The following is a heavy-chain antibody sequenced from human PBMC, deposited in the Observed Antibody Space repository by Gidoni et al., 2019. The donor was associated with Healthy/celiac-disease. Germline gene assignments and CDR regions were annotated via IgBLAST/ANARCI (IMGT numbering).Heavy chain of an antibody. Sequence: QVQLVQSGAEVKKPGASVKVSCKAAGDTFTSYDINWVRQATGQGLEWMGWMNPNSGNTGYAQKFQGRVTMTRNTSISTAYMELSSLRSEDTAVYYCARGGYDSRGSYYGMDVWGQGTTVTVSS. CDR3: ARGGYDSRGSYYGMDV. J-gene: IGHJ6*02. CDR2: MNPNSGNT. CDR1: GDTFTSYD. D-gene: IGHD3-22*01. V-gene: IGHV1-8*01.